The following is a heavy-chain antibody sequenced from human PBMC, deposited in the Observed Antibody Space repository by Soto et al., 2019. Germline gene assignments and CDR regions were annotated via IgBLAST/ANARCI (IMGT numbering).Heavy chain of an antibody. V-gene: IGHV1-46*03. CDR3: ARGAYSSGWYPLGGVDYYYYYMDV. CDR1: GYTFTSYY. CDR2: INPSGGST. Sequence: ASVKVSCKASGYTFTSYYMHWVRQAPGQGLEWMGIINPSGGSTSYAQKFQGRVTMTRDTSTSTVYMELGSLRSEDTAVYYCARGAYSSGWYPLGGVDYYYYYMDVWGKGTTVTVSS. D-gene: IGHD6-19*01. J-gene: IGHJ6*03.